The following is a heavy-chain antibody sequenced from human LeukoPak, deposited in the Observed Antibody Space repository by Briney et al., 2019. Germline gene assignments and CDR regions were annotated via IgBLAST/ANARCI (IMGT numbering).Heavy chain of an antibody. V-gene: IGHV4-34*01. J-gene: IGHJ4*02. Sequence: SETLSLTCAVYGGSFSGYYWSWIRQPPGKGLEWIGDINHSGSTNYNPSLKSRVTISVDTSKNQLSLKLSSVTAADTAVYSCARGRWNYDEWGQGTLVTVSS. CDR1: GGSFSGYY. CDR2: INHSGST. D-gene: IGHD1-7*01. CDR3: ARGRWNYDE.